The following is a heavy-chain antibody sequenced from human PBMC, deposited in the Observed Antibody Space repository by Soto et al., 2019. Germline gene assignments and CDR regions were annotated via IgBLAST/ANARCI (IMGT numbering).Heavy chain of an antibody. J-gene: IGHJ6*03. CDR3: ATTGPLTSIAAPLIPYYYYYMDV. V-gene: IGHV3-7*01. CDR1: GFTFSSYW. Sequence: GGSLRLSCAASGFTFSSYWMSWVRQAPGKGLEWVANIKQDGSEKYYVDSVKGRFTISRDNAKNSLYLQMNSLRAEETAVYYCATTGPLTSIAAPLIPYYYYYMDVWGKGTTVTVSS. D-gene: IGHD6-6*01. CDR2: IKQDGSEK.